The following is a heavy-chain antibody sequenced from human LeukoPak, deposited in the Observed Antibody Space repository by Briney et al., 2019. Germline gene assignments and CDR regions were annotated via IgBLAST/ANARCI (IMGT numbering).Heavy chain of an antibody. V-gene: IGHV3-23*01. J-gene: IGHJ3*02. CDR2: ISGNGVNT. D-gene: IGHD3-3*01. CDR1: GFTFNIYD. CDR3: AKDGVDARFNYKDAFNI. Sequence: PGGSLRLSCAASGFTFNIYDMTWVRQAPGKGLEWVSRISGNGVNTYYTDSVKGRFTISRDNSKNTLYMHMNSLRVEDTAVYYWAKDGVDARFNYKDAFNIWAKGQWSPSLQ.